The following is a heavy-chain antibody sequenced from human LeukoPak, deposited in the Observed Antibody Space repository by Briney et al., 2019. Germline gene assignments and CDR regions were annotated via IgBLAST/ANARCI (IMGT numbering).Heavy chain of an antibody. CDR1: GYTFTGYY. Sequence: ASVKVSCKASGYTFTGYYMHWVRQAPGQGLEWMGWINPNSGGTNYAQKFQGWVTMTRDTSISTAHMELSRLRSDDTAVYYCARDYYGSGSYYRWFDPWGQGTLVTVSS. D-gene: IGHD3-10*01. CDR2: INPNSGGT. CDR3: ARDYYGSGSYYRWFDP. V-gene: IGHV1-2*04. J-gene: IGHJ5*02.